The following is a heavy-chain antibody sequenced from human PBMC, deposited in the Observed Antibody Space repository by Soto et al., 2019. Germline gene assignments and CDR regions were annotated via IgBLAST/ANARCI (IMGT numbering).Heavy chain of an antibody. J-gene: IGHJ5*02. CDR3: ARLPVVVIALGYFDP. V-gene: IGHV4-39*01. D-gene: IGHD2-21*01. Sequence: QLQLQESGPGLVKPSETLSLTCTVSGDSISSSYYWGWVRQPPGKGLECIGAVYYTGFTYYNPSLKGRLTISLDTSKNQFSLRLSSVTAADTAIYYCARLPVVVIALGYFDPWGPGTLVPVSS. CDR2: VYYTGFT. CDR1: GDSISSSYY.